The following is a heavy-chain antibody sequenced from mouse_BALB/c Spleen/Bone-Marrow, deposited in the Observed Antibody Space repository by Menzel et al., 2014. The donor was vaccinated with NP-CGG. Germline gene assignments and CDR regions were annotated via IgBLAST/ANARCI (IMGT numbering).Heavy chain of an antibody. J-gene: IGHJ4*01. V-gene: IGHV5-4*02. CDR2: ISDGGSYT. Sequence: EVQRVESGGGLVKPGGSLKLSCAASGFTFSDYYMYWVRQTPEKRLEWVATISDGGSYTYYPDSVKGRFTISRDNAKNNRYLQMSSLKSEDTAMYYCAREMAMDYWGQGTSVTVSS. CDR3: AREMAMDY. CDR1: GFTFSDYY.